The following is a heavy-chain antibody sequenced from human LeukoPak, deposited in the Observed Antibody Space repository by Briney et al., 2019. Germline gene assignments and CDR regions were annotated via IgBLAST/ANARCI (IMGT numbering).Heavy chain of an antibody. CDR3: ARAGYYYDSSGYYLVSAEIDY. CDR1: GYSISSGYY. J-gene: IGHJ4*02. CDR2: IYHSGST. Sequence: SETLSLTCTVSGYSISSGYYWGWIRQPPGKGLEWIGSIYHSGSTYYNPSLKGRVTISVDTSKNQFSLKLSSVTAADTAVYYCARAGYYYDSSGYYLVSAEIDYWGQGTLVTVSS. D-gene: IGHD3-22*01. V-gene: IGHV4-38-2*02.